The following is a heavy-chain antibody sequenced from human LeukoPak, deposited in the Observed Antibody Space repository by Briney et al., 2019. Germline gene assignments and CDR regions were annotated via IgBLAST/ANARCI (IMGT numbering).Heavy chain of an antibody. CDR3: ARGINYYDSSSFYDSFDY. CDR2: ISSSSTAI. V-gene: IGHV3-48*04. D-gene: IGHD3-22*01. J-gene: IGHJ4*02. CDR1: GFTFSTYS. Sequence: GGSLSLCRAASGFTFSTYSMNWVRQAPGEGLERVLYISSSSTAILYGDSVKGRFTISRDNAKNSLYLQMHSLRADDTAVYFCARGINYYDSSSFYDSFDYWGQGALVTVSS.